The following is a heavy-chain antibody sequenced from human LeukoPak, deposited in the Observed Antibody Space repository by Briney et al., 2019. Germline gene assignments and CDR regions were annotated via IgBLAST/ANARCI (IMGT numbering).Heavy chain of an antibody. CDR3: ARVGAYDSSGSKYYFDY. Sequence: ASVKVSCKASGYTFTSYYMHWVRQAPGQGLEWMGIINPSGGSTSYAQKFQGRVPMTRDTSTSTVYMELSSLRSEDTAVYYCARVGAYDSSGSKYYFDYWGQGTLVTVSS. CDR2: INPSGGST. V-gene: IGHV1-46*01. D-gene: IGHD3-22*01. J-gene: IGHJ4*02. CDR1: GYTFTSYY.